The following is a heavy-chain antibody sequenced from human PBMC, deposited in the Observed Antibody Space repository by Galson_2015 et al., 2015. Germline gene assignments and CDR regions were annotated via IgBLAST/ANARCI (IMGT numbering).Heavy chain of an antibody. CDR2: IAPSGGGT. CDR1: GYMFSFYY. J-gene: IGHJ3*02. Sequence: SVKVSCKASGYMFSFYYIHWVRQAPGQGLEWMGVIAPSGGGTTYAQKFQDRLTLTRETSTSTVYMELPSLTVEDTATYYCARDHKTRPIFAVVIPPNAGDAFEIWGQGTMDTVSS. V-gene: IGHV1-46*01. D-gene: IGHD3-3*01. CDR3: ARDHKTRPIFAVVIPPNAGDAFEI.